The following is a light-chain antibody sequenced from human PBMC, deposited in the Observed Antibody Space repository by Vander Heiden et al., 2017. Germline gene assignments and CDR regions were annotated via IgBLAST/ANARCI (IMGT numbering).Light chain of an antibody. J-gene: IGKJ4*01. CDR2: DVS. Sequence: EIVMPQSPVTLSVSPGERATLSCRASQRVSSNLAWYQQKPGQAPRLLIDDVSTRASGIPARFSGSGSGTEFSLTISSLQSEDFAVYYCQQYDDWPLTFGGGTKVEIK. V-gene: IGKV3-15*01. CDR1: QRVSSN. CDR3: QQYDDWPLT.